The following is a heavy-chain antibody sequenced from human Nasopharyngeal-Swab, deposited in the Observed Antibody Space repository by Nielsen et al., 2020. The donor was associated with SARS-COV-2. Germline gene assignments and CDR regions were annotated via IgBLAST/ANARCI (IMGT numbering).Heavy chain of an antibody. V-gene: IGHV4-31*03. CDR1: GGSISSGGYY. CDR2: TYYSGST. Sequence: SETLSLTCTVSGGSISSGGYYWSWIRQHPGKGLEWIGYTYYSGSTYYNPSLKSRVTISVDTSKNQFSLKLSSVTAADTAVYYCARERPLNYYDSSGFDDFDYWGQGTLVTVSS. CDR3: ARERPLNYYDSSGFDDFDY. D-gene: IGHD3-22*01. J-gene: IGHJ4*02.